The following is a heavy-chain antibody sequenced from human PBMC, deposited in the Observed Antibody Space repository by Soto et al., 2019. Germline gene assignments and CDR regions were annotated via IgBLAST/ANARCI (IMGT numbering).Heavy chain of an antibody. V-gene: IGHV1-2*04. J-gene: IGHJ3*02. D-gene: IGHD3-10*01. CDR3: ARDVWFGELLYAFDI. CDR1: GYTFTGYY. CDR2: INPNSGGT. Sequence: VASVKVSCKASGYTFTGYYMHWVRQAPGQGLEWMGWINPNSGGTNYAQKFQGWVTMTRDTSISTAYMELSRLRSDDTAVYYCARDVWFGELLYAFDIWGQGTMVTVSS.